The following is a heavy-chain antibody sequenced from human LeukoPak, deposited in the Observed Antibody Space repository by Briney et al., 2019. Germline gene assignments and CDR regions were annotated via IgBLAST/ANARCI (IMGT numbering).Heavy chain of an antibody. CDR3: ARESTARGAFDI. CDR1: GGSISSGGYY. Sequence: SETLSLTCTVSGGSISSGGYYWSWIRQPPGKGLEWIGYIYHSGSTYYNPSLKSRVTISVDRSKNQFSLKLSSVTAADTAVYYCARESTARGAFDIWGQGTMVTVSS. J-gene: IGHJ3*02. CDR2: IYHSGST. D-gene: IGHD5/OR15-5a*01. V-gene: IGHV4-30-2*01.